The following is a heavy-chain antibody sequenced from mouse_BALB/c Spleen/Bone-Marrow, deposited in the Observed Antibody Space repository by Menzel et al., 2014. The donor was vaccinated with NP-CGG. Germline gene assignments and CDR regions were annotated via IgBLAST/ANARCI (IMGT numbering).Heavy chain of an antibody. Sequence: EVKLVESGPSLVKPSQTLSLTCSVTGDSITSGYWNWIRKFPGNKLEYMGYISYSGSTYYNPSLKSRISITRDTSKNQYYLQLYSVTTEDTATYYCARILLRSYAMDYWGQGTSVTVSS. CDR2: ISYSGST. D-gene: IGHD1-1*01. J-gene: IGHJ4*01. V-gene: IGHV3-8*02. CDR3: ARILLRSYAMDY. CDR1: GDSITSGY.